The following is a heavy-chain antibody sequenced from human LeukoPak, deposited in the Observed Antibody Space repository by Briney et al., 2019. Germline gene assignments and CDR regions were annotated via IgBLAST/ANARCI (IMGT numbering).Heavy chain of an antibody. J-gene: IGHJ4*02. D-gene: IGHD3-10*01. Sequence: GGSLRLSCAASGFTFSSYAMSWVRQAPGKGLEWVSAISSGAASTYYADSVQGRFTISRDNSKNTLYLQMNSLRAEDTAIYYCAKGGVSRPLDYWGQGTLVTVSS. CDR2: ISSGAAST. V-gene: IGHV3-23*01. CDR3: AKGGVSRPLDY. CDR1: GFTFSSYA.